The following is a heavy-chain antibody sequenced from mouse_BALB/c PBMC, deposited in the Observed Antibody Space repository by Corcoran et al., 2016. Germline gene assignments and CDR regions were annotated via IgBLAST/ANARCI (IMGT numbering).Heavy chain of an antibody. D-gene: IGHD4-1*01. Sequence: EMQLQQSGAELMKPGASVKLSCTASGFNIKDTYRHWVKQRPEQGQEWIGRIDPANGNTKYDPKFQGKATITADTSSNTAYLQLSSLTSEDTAVYYCANWDWYFDVWGAGTTVTVSS. V-gene: IGHV14-3*02. CDR3: ANWDWYFDV. J-gene: IGHJ1*01. CDR2: IDPANGNT. CDR1: GFNIKDTY.